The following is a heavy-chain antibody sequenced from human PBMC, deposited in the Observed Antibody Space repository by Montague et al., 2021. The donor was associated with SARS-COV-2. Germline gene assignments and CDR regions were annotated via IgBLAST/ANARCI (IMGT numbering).Heavy chain of an antibody. CDR3: ARAYPLGLWQTNWSIGL. CDR2: IYHSGNT. J-gene: IGHJ2*01. V-gene: IGHV4-59*01. CDR1: GGSISGYY. D-gene: IGHD5-18*01. Sequence: SETLSLTCSVSGGSISGYYWTWIRQPPDKGLEWIGYIYHSGNTKYNPSLKSRVSISVDTSKNQFSLRLSSVTAADTAVYYCARAYPLGLWQTNWSIGLWGRGTLVTVSS.